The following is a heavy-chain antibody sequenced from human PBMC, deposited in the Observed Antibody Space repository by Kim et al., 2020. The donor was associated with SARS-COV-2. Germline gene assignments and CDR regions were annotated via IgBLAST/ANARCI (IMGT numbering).Heavy chain of an antibody. Sequence: GGSLRLSCAASGFTFDDYAMHWVRQPPGKGLEWVSLISWDGGSTDYADSVRGRFTISRDNSKNSLYLQMNSLRAEDTALYYCAKGHLWSSGFLSHFDYWGQGTLVTVSS. CDR2: ISWDGGST. V-gene: IGHV3-43D*03. J-gene: IGHJ4*02. D-gene: IGHD3-22*01. CDR3: AKGHLWSSGFLSHFDY. CDR1: GFTFDDYA.